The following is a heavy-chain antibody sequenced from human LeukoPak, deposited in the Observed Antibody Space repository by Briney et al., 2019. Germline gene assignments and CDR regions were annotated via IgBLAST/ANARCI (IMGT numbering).Heavy chain of an antibody. CDR2: IYPGDSDT. Sequence: GQSLNLAWQGSGYSVTSYWIDWVRQMPGKGLEWMGIIYPGDSDTRYSPSFQGQVTISADKSISTAYLQWSSLKASDTAMYYCARLGSGYDYSDWFDPWGQGTLVTVSS. CDR1: GYSVTSYW. J-gene: IGHJ5*02. CDR3: ARLGSGYDYSDWFDP. V-gene: IGHV5-51*01. D-gene: IGHD5-12*01.